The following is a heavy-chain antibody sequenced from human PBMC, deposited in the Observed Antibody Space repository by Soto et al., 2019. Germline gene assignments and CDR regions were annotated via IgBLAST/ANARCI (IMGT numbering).Heavy chain of an antibody. CDR1: GGSISSSNYY. J-gene: IGHJ4*02. D-gene: IGHD1-26*01. CDR2: IYYTEGT. V-gene: IGHV4-39*01. Sequence: LSLTCTVSGGSISSSNYYWAWIRRPPGKGLEWIGNIYYTEGTYYNPSLKSRVTISVDTSENQVSLKLFSVTAADTALYYCVSAAKWELLFDYWGQGIQVTVSS. CDR3: VSAAKWELLFDY.